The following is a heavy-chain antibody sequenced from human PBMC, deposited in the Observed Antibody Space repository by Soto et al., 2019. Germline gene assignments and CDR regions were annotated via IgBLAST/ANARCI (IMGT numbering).Heavy chain of an antibody. CDR3: AREVPDSIGYYLHY. CDR1: GGSISSGGYY. D-gene: IGHD3-22*01. CDR2: IYHSGYT. V-gene: IGHV4-31*03. Sequence: PSETLSLTCTVSGGSISSGGYYWNWIRQHPGKGLEWIAYIYHSGYTYYNPSLKSRVTISVDTSKNQFSLELSSVTAADTAVYYCAREVPDSIGYYLHYWGQGTLVTVS. J-gene: IGHJ4*02.